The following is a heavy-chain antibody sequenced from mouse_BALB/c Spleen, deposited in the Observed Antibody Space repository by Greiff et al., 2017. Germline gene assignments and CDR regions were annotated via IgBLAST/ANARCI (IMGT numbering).Heavy chain of an antibody. V-gene: IGHV3-6*02. D-gene: IGHD2-4*01. CDR3: ARDSYYDYDGGTMDY. J-gene: IGHJ4*01. CDR2: ISYDGSN. Sequence: EVQLQQSGPGLVKPSQSLSLTCSVTGYSITSGYYWNWIRQFPGNKLEWMGYISYDGSNNYNPSLKNRISITRDTSKNQFFLKLNSVTTEDTATYYCARDSYYDYDGGTMDYGGEGTSVTVSS. CDR1: GYSITSGYY.